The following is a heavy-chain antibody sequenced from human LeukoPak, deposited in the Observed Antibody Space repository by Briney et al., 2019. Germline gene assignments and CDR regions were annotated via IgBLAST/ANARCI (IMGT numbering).Heavy chain of an antibody. D-gene: IGHD3-10*01. Sequence: ASVKLSRKASVYTFTGYYIHCVPQAPGQGRECMGWINPNSGATNYAQKLQDRVTNTSDTSISTAYMELSRLRSDDTAVYYCARDQRGLGSYTDNYYYYYYMDVWGEGTTVTVSS. CDR2: INPNSGAT. CDR3: ARDQRGLGSYTDNYYYYYYMDV. J-gene: IGHJ6*03. V-gene: IGHV1-2*02. CDR1: VYTFTGYY.